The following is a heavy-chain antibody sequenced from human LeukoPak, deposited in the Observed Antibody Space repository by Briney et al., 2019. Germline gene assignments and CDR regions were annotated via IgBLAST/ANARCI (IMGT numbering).Heavy chain of an antibody. V-gene: IGHV3-30*18. Sequence: GRSLRLSCAASGFTFSSYGVHWVRQAPGKGLEWVAAISYDGSDKYYADSVKGRFTISRDNSKNTLYLQMNSLRAEDTAVYYCAKDLSRIVAMDVWGQGTTDTVSS. D-gene: IGHD1-26*01. J-gene: IGHJ6*02. CDR1: GFTFSSYG. CDR3: AKDLSRIVAMDV. CDR2: ISYDGSDK.